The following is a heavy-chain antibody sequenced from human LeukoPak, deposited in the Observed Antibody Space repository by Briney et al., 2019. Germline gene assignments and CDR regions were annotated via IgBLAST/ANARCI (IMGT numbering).Heavy chain of an antibody. CDR2: IYYSGST. CDR1: GGSISSYY. J-gene: IGHJ6*02. V-gene: IGHV4-59*01. Sequence: SETLSLTCTVSGGSISSYYWSWIRQPPGKGLEWIGYIYYSGSTNYNPSLKSRVTISVDTSKNQFSLKLSSVTAADTAVYYCARGYDSSGYVPYYYYYGMDVWGQGTTVTASS. CDR3: ARGYDSSGYVPYYYYYGMDV. D-gene: IGHD3-22*01.